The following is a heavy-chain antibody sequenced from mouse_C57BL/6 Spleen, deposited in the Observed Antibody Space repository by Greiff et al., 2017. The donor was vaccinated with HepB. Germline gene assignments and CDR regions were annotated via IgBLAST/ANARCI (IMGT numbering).Heavy chain of an antibody. Sequence: QVQLQQSGAELVKPGASVKLSCKASGYTFTSYWMHWVKQRPGQGLEWIGMIHPNSGSTNYNEKFKSKATLTVDKSSSTAYMQLSSLTSEDSAVYYCARGEAYGYDAMDYWGQGTSVTVSS. CDR2: IHPNSGST. CDR1: GYTFTSYW. J-gene: IGHJ4*01. D-gene: IGHD1-1*02. CDR3: ARGEAYGYDAMDY. V-gene: IGHV1-64*01.